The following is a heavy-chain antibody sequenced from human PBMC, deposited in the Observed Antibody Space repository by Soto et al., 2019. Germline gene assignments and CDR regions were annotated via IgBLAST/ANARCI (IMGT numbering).Heavy chain of an antibody. CDR3: ARVHLGYCSGGSCSPLFDY. Sequence: QVQLQESGPGLVKPSQTLSLTCTVSGGSISSGGYYWSWIRQHPGKGLEWIGYIYYSGSTYYNPSLKSRVTISVDTSKNQFSLKLSSVTAADTAVYYCARVHLGYCSGGSCSPLFDYWCQGTLVTVSS. J-gene: IGHJ4*02. CDR2: IYYSGST. V-gene: IGHV4-31*03. D-gene: IGHD2-15*01. CDR1: GGSISSGGYY.